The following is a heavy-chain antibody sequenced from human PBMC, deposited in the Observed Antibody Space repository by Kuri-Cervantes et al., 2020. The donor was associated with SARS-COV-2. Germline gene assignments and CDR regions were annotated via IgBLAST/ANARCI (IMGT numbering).Heavy chain of an antibody. CDR2: IKQDGSEK. D-gene: IGHD6-6*01. CDR1: GFTFSSYS. V-gene: IGHV3-7*01. J-gene: IGHJ6*04. CDR3: ARVVYSSYPGGLRV. Sequence: GESLKISCAASGFTFSSYSMNWVRQAPGKGLEWVANIKQDGSEKYYVDSVKGRFTISRDNAKNSLYLQMNSLRAEDTAVYYCARVVYSSYPGGLRVWGKGPRSPSPQ.